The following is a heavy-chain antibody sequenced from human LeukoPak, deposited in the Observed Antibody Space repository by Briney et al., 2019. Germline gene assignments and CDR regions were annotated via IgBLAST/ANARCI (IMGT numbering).Heavy chain of an antibody. Sequence: GGSLRLSCAASGFTFSSYGVHWVRQAPGKGLEWVAVISYDGSNKYYADSVKGRFTISRDNSKNTLYLQMNSLRAEDTAVYYCAKGDYFDYWGQGTLVTVSS. CDR1: GFTFSSYG. J-gene: IGHJ4*02. V-gene: IGHV3-30*18. CDR2: ISYDGSNK. CDR3: AKGDYFDY.